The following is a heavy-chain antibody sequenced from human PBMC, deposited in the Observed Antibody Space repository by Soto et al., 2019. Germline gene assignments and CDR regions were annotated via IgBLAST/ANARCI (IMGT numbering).Heavy chain of an antibody. J-gene: IGHJ4*02. Sequence: QITLKESGPTLVKPTQTLTLTCTCSGFSLSTGGVGVGWFRQPPGKALEWLVLMYWGDDKRYRPSLKSRLTNTKDNFKIQVVLTMTNMDPVDTATYYCAHTAATGDFWESFDFWGQGTLVTVSS. CDR1: GFSLSTGGVG. CDR2: MYWGDDK. CDR3: AHTAATGDFWESFDF. V-gene: IGHV2-5*02. D-gene: IGHD3-3*01.